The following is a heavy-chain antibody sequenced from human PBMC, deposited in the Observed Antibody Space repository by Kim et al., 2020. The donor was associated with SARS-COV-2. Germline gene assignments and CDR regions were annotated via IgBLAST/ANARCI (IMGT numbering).Heavy chain of an antibody. D-gene: IGHD2-15*01. CDR1: TFTFRDYA. CDR3: GRAHFGCSGDNCYSGLPYYFDF. CDR2: ISGTSGHT. V-gene: IGHV3-23*01. Sequence: GGSLRLSCVASTFTFRDYAMTWVRQAPGKGLEWLSAISGTSGHTYYADSVKGRFAISRDNSKNTLFLQMNNLRAEDTAIYFCGRAHFGCSGDNCYSGLPYYFDFWGQGSLVTVSS. J-gene: IGHJ4*02.